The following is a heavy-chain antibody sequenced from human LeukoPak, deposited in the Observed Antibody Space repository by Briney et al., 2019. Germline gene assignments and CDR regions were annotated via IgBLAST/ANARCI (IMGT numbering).Heavy chain of an antibody. D-gene: IGHD3/OR15-3a*01. V-gene: IGHV1-8*02. CDR2: MNPNSGNT. Sequence: ASVKVSCKASGGTFSSYAINWVRQATGQGLEWMGWMNPNSGNTGYAQKFQGRVTMTRNTSISTAYMELSSLRSEDTAVYYCARDRGTGFDYWGQGTLVTVSS. J-gene: IGHJ4*02. CDR3: ARDRGTGFDY. CDR1: GGTFSSYA.